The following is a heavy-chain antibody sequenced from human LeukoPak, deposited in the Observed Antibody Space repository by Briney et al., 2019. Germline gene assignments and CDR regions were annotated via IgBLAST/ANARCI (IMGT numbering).Heavy chain of an antibody. V-gene: IGHV1-46*01. J-gene: IGHJ3*02. D-gene: IGHD2-2*01. CDR1: GYTFTSYY. CDR3: AREPNTNDAFDI. Sequence: ASVKVSCKASGYTFTSYYMHWVRQAPGQGLEWMGIINPNGGSTSYAQKFQGRVTMTRDMSTSTVYMELSSLRSEDTAVYYCAREPNTNDAFDIWGQGTMVTVSS. CDR2: INPNGGST.